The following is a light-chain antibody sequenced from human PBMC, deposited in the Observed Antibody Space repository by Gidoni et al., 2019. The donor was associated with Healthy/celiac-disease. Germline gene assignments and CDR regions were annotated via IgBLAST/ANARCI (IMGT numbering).Light chain of an antibody. CDR1: PSVSSN. Sequence: EIVMTQSPATLSVSQGERATLSCRASPSVSSNLAWYQQKPGQAPRLLIYGASTRATGIPARFSGSGSGTEFTLTISSLQSEDFAVYYCQQYNNWPPAITFGQGTRLEI. CDR3: QQYNNWPPAIT. CDR2: GAS. V-gene: IGKV3-15*01. J-gene: IGKJ5*01.